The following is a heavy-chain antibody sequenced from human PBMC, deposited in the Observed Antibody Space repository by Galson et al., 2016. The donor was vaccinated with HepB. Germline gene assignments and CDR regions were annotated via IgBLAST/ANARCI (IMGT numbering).Heavy chain of an antibody. V-gene: IGHV4-34*01. J-gene: IGHJ4*02. CDR1: GGSFNTYS. Sequence: SETLSLTCAVYGGSFNTYSWSWIRQPPGKGLEWIGEINHSGSTNYNPSLKSRVTISVDTSKNQFSLNLTSVTAADTAVYYCARSSGSFWGQGTLVTVSS. D-gene: IGHD1-26*01. CDR2: INHSGST. CDR3: ARSSGSF.